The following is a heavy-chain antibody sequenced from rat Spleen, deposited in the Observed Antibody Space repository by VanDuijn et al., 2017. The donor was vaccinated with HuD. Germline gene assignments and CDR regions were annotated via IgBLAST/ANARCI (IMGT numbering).Heavy chain of an antibody. V-gene: IGHV2-13*01. CDR1: GFSLSNYG. J-gene: IGHJ2*01. Sequence: QVQLKESGPGLVKPSLTLSLTCTVSGFSLSNYGVFWVRQPPGKGQEWMGVIWGNGNANYNSALKSRLSISRDTAKSKVFLKMNNLQTEDTAMYSCARSDFSSPYYFDYWGQGVMVTVSS. CDR3: ARSDFSSPYYFDY. CDR2: IWGNGNA. D-gene: IGHD1-2*01.